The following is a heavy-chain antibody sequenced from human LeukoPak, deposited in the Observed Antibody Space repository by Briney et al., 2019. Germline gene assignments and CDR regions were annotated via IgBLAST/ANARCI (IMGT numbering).Heavy chain of an antibody. Sequence: GEPLKISCKGSGYTFADYWIAGVRQIPGQGLEWRGIIYPGVSDTRYSPSFQGEVTISADKSTTTAYLQWSSLKASDTALYFCARLADTTPWGQGTLVTVSS. CDR3: ARLADTTP. J-gene: IGHJ5*02. D-gene: IGHD1-26*01. V-gene: IGHV5-51*01. CDR1: GYTFADYW. CDR2: IYPGVSDT.